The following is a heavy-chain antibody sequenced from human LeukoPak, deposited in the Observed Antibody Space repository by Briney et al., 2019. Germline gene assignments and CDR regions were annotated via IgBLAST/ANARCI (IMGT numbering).Heavy chain of an antibody. D-gene: IGHD6-13*01. CDR3: ARVHSSSWAGSYFDY. J-gene: IGHJ4*02. CDR1: GFTFSDHY. V-gene: IGHV3-72*01. Sequence: PGGSLRLSCAASGFTFSDHYMDWLRQAPGKGLEWVARSRNKANSYTTEYAASVKGRFTISRDDSKNSVFLQMNSLKTEDTAVYYCARVHSSSWAGSYFDYWGQGTLVTVSS. CDR2: SRNKANSYTT.